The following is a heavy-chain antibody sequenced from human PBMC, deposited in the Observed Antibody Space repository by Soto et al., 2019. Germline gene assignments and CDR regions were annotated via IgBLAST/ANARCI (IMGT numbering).Heavy chain of an antibody. V-gene: IGHV3-9*01. Sequence: GGSLRLSCAASGFTFDDYAMHWVRQAPGKGLEWVSGISWNSGSIGYADSLKGRFTISTDNAKNSLYLQMNSLGAEDTALYYCAKDGRIAVAGTYHYWGQGTLVTVSS. J-gene: IGHJ4*02. CDR1: GFTFDDYA. CDR2: ISWNSGSI. D-gene: IGHD6-19*01. CDR3: AKDGRIAVAGTYHY.